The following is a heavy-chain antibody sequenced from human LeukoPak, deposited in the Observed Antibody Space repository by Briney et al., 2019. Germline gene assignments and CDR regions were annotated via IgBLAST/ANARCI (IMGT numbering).Heavy chain of an antibody. CDR1: GFTFDDYG. D-gene: IGHD1-26*01. CDR2: INWNGGST. CDR3: ASSGSYRFDY. Sequence: PGGSLRLSCAASGFTFDDYGMSWVRQAPGKGLEWVSGINWNGGSTGYADSVKGRFTISRDNAKNSLYLQMNSLRDEDTAVYYCASSGSYRFDYWGQGTLVTVSS. J-gene: IGHJ4*02. V-gene: IGHV3-20*04.